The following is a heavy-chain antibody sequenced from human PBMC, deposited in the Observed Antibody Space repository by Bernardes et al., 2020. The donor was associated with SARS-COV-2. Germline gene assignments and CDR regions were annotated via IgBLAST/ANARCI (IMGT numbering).Heavy chain of an antibody. J-gene: IGHJ4*02. V-gene: IGHV3-21*01. CDR2: ITTSSSYI. Sequence: GGSLRLSCAASGFTFSSYTMNWVRQAPGKGLEWVSSITTSSSYIYYADSVKGRFTISRDNSKNSLYLQMNSLRAEDTAVYYCARLSSSGDSESNYWGQGTLVTVAS. D-gene: IGHD3-22*01. CDR3: ARLSSSGDSESNY. CDR1: GFTFSSYT.